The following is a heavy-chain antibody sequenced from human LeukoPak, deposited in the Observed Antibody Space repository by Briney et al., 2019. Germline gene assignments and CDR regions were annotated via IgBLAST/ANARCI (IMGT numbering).Heavy chain of an antibody. Sequence: GGSLRLSCAASGFTFSSYSMNWVRQAPGKGLEWVSSISTSSNYIYYADSVKGRFTISRDNAKNSLYLQMNSLRAEDTAVYYCAKDGVWFGEEGYFDSWGQGTLVTVSS. V-gene: IGHV3-21*01. D-gene: IGHD3-10*01. CDR2: ISTSSNYI. CDR1: GFTFSSYS. J-gene: IGHJ4*02. CDR3: AKDGVWFGEEGYFDS.